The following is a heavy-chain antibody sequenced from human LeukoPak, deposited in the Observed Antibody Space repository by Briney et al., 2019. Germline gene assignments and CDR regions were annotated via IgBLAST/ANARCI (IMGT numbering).Heavy chain of an antibody. D-gene: IGHD4-23*01. CDR1: GGSFSGYY. CDR2: INHSGST. J-gene: IGHJ4*02. Sequence: SETLSLTCAVYGGSFSGYYWSWIRHPPGKGLEWIGEINHSGSTNYNPSLKSRVTISVDTSKNQFSLKLSSVTAADTAVYYCASRWGYYFDYWGQGTLVTVSS. CDR3: ASRWGYYFDY. V-gene: IGHV4-34*01.